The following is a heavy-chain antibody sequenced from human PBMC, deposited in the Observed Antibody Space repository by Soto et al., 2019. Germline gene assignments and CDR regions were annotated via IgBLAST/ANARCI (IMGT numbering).Heavy chain of an antibody. Sequence: EVQLLESGGGFIQPGGSLRLSCAASGFTPSSSDMSWVRQGPGKGLEWVSTIDGAGRITYYADSVKGRFTISRDNSKNTLYLQMESMGADDTAVYYRVKNSAWFHSWGQGALVTVSS. CDR1: GFTPSSSD. J-gene: IGHJ5*01. CDR2: IDGAGRIT. V-gene: IGHV3-23*01. D-gene: IGHD3-10*01. CDR3: VKNSAWFHS.